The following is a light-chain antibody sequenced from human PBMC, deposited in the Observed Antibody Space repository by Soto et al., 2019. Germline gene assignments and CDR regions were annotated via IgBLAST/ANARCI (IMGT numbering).Light chain of an antibody. V-gene: IGKV3-20*01. J-gene: IGKJ1*01. CDR2: GVS. CDR1: QGLSSSY. CDR3: QQYGSSPPWT. Sequence: EIVLTQSPGTLSLSPGERATLSCRASQGLSSSYLAWYQQKPGQPPRLLIYGVSSRATGIPDRFSGSGSGTDFTLTISRLEPEDFAVYYCQQYGSSPPWTFGQGTKVEIK.